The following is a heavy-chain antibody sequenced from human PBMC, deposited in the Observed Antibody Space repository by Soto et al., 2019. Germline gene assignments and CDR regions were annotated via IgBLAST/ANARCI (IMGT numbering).Heavy chain of an antibody. J-gene: IGHJ6*03. Sequence: GGSLRLSCAASGFTFSSYAMSWVRQAPGKGLEWVSAISGSGGSTYYADSVKDRFTISRDNSKNTLYLQMNSLRAEDTAVYYCAKDLWEGDAITYYYYYMDVWGKGTKVTVSS. V-gene: IGHV3-23*01. CDR2: ISGSGGST. D-gene: IGHD5-12*01. CDR1: GFTFSSYA. CDR3: AKDLWEGDAITYYYYYMDV.